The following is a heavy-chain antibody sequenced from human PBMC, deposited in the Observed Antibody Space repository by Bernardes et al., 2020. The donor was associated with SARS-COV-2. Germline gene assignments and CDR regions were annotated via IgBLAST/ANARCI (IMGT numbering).Heavy chain of an antibody. V-gene: IGHV4-59*08. CDR3: ARQDIGAIFGVVITPAGMDV. CDR1: GGSISSYY. J-gene: IGHJ6*02. Sequence: SETLSLTCTVSGGSISSYYWSWIRHPPGKGLEWIGYIYYSGSTNYNPSLKSRVTISVDTSKNQFSLKLSSVTAADTAVYYCARQDIGAIFGVVITPAGMDVWGQGTTVNVSS. D-gene: IGHD3-3*01. CDR2: IYYSGST.